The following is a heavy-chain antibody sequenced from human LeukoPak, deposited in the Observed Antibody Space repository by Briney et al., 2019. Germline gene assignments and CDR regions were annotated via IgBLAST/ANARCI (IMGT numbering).Heavy chain of an antibody. CDR3: ENMVRGVWVTDYYYMDV. CDR1: GFTFSSYE. Sequence: GGSLRLSCAASGFTFSSYEMNWVRQAPGKGLEWVSAISGSGGSTYYADSVKGRFTISRDNSKNTLYLQMNSLRAEDTAVYYCENMVRGVWVTDYYYMDVWGKGTTVTVSS. V-gene: IGHV3-23*01. CDR2: ISGSGGST. J-gene: IGHJ6*03. D-gene: IGHD3-10*01.